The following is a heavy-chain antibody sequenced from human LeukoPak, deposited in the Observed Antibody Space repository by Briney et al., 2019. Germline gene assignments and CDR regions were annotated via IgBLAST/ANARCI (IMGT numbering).Heavy chain of an antibody. D-gene: IGHD2-21*01. J-gene: IGHJ3*02. CDR2: ISSGGSTM. Sequence: GGSLRLSCAASGFTFSDYYMSWIRQAPGKRLEWISYISSGGSTMYYADSVKGRFTISRDNAKNSLYLQMNSLRAEDTAVYYCARGGRGGDYAFDIWGQGTMVTVSS. CDR3: ARGGRGGDYAFDI. V-gene: IGHV3-11*04. CDR1: GFTFSDYY.